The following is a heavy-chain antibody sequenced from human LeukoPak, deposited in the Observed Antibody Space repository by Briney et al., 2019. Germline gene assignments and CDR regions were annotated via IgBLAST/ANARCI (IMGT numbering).Heavy chain of an antibody. D-gene: IGHD2-2*01. Sequence: GGSLRLSCAASGFTFSDHYMNWVRQAPGKGLEWVSYISSSGSTIYYADSVKGRFTISRDNAKNSLYLQMNSLRAEDTAVYYCARGLGYCSSTSCSYYFDYWGQGTLVTVSS. CDR3: ARGLGYCSSTSCSYYFDY. V-gene: IGHV3-11*04. CDR1: GFTFSDHY. CDR2: ISSSGSTI. J-gene: IGHJ4*02.